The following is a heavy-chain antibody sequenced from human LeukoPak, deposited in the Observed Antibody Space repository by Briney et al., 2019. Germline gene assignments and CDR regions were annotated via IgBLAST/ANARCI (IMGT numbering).Heavy chain of an antibody. V-gene: IGHV1-18*01. D-gene: IGHD3-22*01. CDR3: ARDEARYSSGYYPNWFDP. CDR1: VYTFTSYG. Sequence: SVKVSCKASVYTFTSYGISWVRQAPGQGLEWMGWISGYNGYTHYAHNLQGRVTMTTDTSTTTAYMELRSLRSDDTAVYYCARDEARYSSGYYPNWFDPWGQGTLVTVSS. J-gene: IGHJ5*02. CDR2: ISGYNGYT.